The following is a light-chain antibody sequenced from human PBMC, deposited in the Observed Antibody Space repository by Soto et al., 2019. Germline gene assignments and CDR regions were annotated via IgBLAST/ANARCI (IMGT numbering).Light chain of an antibody. CDR3: QQRTNWPTST. CDR1: QNVRSY. V-gene: IGKV3-11*01. CDR2: DAS. J-gene: IGKJ5*01. Sequence: EIVLTQSPATLSLSPGERATLSCRAGQNVRSYLAWYQQKPGQAPRLLIHDASSRATGIPDRFSGSGSGTDFTLTISSLEPEDSAVYYCQQRTNWPTSTFGQGTRLEIK.